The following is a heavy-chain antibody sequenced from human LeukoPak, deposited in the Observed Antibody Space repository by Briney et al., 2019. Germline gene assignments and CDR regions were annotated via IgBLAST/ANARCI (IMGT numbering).Heavy chain of an antibody. CDR1: GFTFSSYS. Sequence: PGGSLRLSCAASGFTFSSYSMNWDRQAPGKGLEWVSYISSSSSTIYYADSVKGRFTISRDNAKNSLYLQMNSLRAEDTAVYYCARVSYCGGDCYSNAFDIWGQGTMVTVSS. J-gene: IGHJ3*02. CDR3: ARVSYCGGDCYSNAFDI. CDR2: ISSSSSTI. D-gene: IGHD2-21*02. V-gene: IGHV3-48*04.